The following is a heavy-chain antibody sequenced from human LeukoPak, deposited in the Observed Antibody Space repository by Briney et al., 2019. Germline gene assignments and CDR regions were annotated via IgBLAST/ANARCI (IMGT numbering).Heavy chain of an antibody. CDR2: IYSGGNT. V-gene: IGHV3-66*01. CDR1: GFTVSSNS. J-gene: IGHJ1*01. CDR3: ARGSEYFHH. Sequence: GGSLRLSCADSGFTVSSNSMSWVRQAPGKWLEWVSIIYSGGNTFHADSVKARFSISRDESTDTVYLQMNSLRVEDTAVYYCARGSEYFHHWGQCTLVTVSS.